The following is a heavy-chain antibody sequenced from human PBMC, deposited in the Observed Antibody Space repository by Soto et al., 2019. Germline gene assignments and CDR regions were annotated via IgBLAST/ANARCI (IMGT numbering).Heavy chain of an antibody. CDR2: MNPNSGNT. Sequence: ASVKVSCKASGYTFTSYDINWVRQATGQGLEWMGWMNPNSGNTGYAQKFQGRVTMTRNTSISTAYMELSSLRSEDTAVYYCARGRVPLLWFGEFGDAFDIWGQGTMVTVSS. J-gene: IGHJ3*02. CDR1: GYTFTSYD. V-gene: IGHV1-8*01. CDR3: ARGRVPLLWFGEFGDAFDI. D-gene: IGHD3-10*01.